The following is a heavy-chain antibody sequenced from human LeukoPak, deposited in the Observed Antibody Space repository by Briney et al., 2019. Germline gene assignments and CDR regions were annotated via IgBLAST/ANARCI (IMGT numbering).Heavy chain of an antibody. CDR2: ISYDGSNK. D-gene: IGHD5-12*01. CDR3: ARGSRGYKQNRQLSYYFDY. CDR1: GFTFSSYA. V-gene: IGHV3-30-3*01. J-gene: IGHJ4*02. Sequence: SGRSLRLSCAASGFTFSSYAMHWVRQAPGKGLEWVAVISYDGSNKYYADSVKGRFTISRDNSKNTLYLQMNSLRAEDTAVYYCARGSRGYKQNRQLSYYFDYWGQGTLVTVSS.